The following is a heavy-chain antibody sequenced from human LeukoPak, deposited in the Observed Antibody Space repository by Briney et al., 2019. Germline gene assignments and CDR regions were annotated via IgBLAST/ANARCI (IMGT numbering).Heavy chain of an antibody. J-gene: IGHJ4*02. CDR1: GFTFSSYS. CDR2: ISSSGSCI. D-gene: IGHD1-26*01. Sequence: GGSLRLSCAASGFTFSSYSMNWVRQAPGKGLEWVSSISSSGSCIYYADSVKGRFTISRDNAKNSLYLQMNSLRAEDTAVYYCAREDATAFDYWGQGALVTVSS. V-gene: IGHV3-21*01. CDR3: AREDATAFDY.